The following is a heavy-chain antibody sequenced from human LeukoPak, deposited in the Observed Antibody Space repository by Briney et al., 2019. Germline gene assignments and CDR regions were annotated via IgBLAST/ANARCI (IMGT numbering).Heavy chain of an antibody. J-gene: IGHJ4*02. CDR3: ARYSHYDGSGSPKFDY. V-gene: IGHV3-21*01. Sequence: PGGSLRLSCAASGFTFSSHSMNWVRQAPGKGLEGVSSISSSSISISYADSLKGRFTISRDNAKNSLYLQMNSLRAEDTAVYYCARYSHYDGSGSPKFDYWGQGALVTVSS. D-gene: IGHD3-10*01. CDR1: GFTFSSHS. CDR2: ISSSSISI.